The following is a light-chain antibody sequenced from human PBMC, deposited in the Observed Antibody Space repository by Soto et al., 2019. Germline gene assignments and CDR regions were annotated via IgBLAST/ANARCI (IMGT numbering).Light chain of an antibody. CDR3: SSYSTSYFYF. V-gene: IGLV2-14*01. J-gene: IGLJ1*01. Sequence: QSALTQPASVSGSTGQSLTISCTETTRNIGFYDYVSWYQQYPGKAPKLLIYGVTTRPSGISTRFSGSKSGSTASLTISALRDEDEADYYCSSYSTSYFYFFGSGTKVTVL. CDR2: GVT. CDR1: TRNIGFYDY.